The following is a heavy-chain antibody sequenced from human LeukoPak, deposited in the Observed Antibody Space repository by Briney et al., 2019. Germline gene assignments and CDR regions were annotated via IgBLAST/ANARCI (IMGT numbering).Heavy chain of an antibody. D-gene: IGHD3-10*01. V-gene: IGHV3-74*01. CDR3: ARALPDYYGSGSYSN. Sequence: GGSLRLSCAASGFTFSSYWMHWLRPAPGKGLVWVSRINSDGSNKSYADSVKGRFTISRDNAKNTLYLQMNSLRAEDTAVYYCARALPDYYGSGSYSNWGQGTLVTVSS. CDR1: GFTFSSYW. CDR2: INSDGSNK. J-gene: IGHJ4*02.